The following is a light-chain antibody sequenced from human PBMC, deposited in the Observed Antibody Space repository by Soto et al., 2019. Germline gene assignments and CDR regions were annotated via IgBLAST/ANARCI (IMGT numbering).Light chain of an antibody. CDR1: QSISNW. J-gene: IGKJ2*01. CDR2: KAS. Sequence: DIQMTQSPSTLSASVGDRVTITCRASQSISNWLAWYQQKPGKAPKLLIYKASNLESGVPSRFSGSGSGTEFTLTISSLQHDDFATYYCQQYNSYQYTFGQGTKLEIK. CDR3: QQYNSYQYT. V-gene: IGKV1-5*03.